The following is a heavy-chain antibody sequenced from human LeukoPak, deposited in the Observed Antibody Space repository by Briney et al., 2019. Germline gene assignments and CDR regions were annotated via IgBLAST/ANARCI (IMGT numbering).Heavy chain of an antibody. D-gene: IGHD5-18*01. CDR2: IYYSGST. CDR3: ARVGYSYGPVLYYFDY. J-gene: IGHJ4*02. V-gene: IGHV4-30-4*01. Sequence: SQTLSLTCTVSGGSISSGDYYWSWIRQPPGKGLEWIGYIYYSGSTYYNPSLKSRVTISVDTSKNQFSLKLSSVTAADTAVYYCARVGYSYGPVLYYFDYWGQGTLVTVSS. CDR1: GGSISSGDYY.